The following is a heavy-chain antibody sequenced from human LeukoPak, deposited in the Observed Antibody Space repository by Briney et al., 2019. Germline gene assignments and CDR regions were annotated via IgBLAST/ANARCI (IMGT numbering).Heavy chain of an antibody. Sequence: PSETLSLTCTVSGGSISSGGYYWSWIRQHPGKGLEWIGYIYYSGRTYYNPSLKSRVTISVDTSKNQFSLKLSSVTAADTAVYYWARVTYYYGSGSYYFDWFDPWGQGTLVTVSS. CDR2: IYYSGRT. CDR1: GGSISSGGYY. V-gene: IGHV4-31*03. J-gene: IGHJ5*02. D-gene: IGHD3-10*01. CDR3: ARVTYYYGSGSYYFDWFDP.